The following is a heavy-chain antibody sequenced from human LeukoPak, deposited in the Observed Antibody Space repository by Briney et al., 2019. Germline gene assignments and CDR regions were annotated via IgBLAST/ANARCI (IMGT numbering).Heavy chain of an antibody. CDR2: INHSGST. CDR3: ARQGGMTTALAFDY. CDR1: GGSFSGYY. V-gene: IGHV4-34*01. D-gene: IGHD4-11*01. Sequence: SETLSLTCAVYGGSFSGYYWSWIRQPPGKGLEWIGDINHSGSTNYNPSLKSRVTISVDTSKNQFSLKLSSVTAADTAVYYCARQGGMTTALAFDYWGQGTLVTVSS. J-gene: IGHJ4*02.